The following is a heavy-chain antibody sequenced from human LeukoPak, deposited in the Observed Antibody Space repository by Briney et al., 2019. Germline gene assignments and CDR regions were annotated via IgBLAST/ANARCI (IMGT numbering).Heavy chain of an antibody. D-gene: IGHD6-13*01. CDR2: INHSGST. J-gene: IGHJ6*02. V-gene: IGHV4-34*01. Sequence: PSETLSLTCAVCGGSFSGYYWSWIRQPPGKGLEWIGEINHSGSTNYNPSLKSRVTISVDTSKNQFSLKLSSVTAADTAVYYCARVYSTTPDYYYYGMDVWGQGTTVTVSS. CDR1: GGSFSGYY. CDR3: ARVYSTTPDYYYYGMDV.